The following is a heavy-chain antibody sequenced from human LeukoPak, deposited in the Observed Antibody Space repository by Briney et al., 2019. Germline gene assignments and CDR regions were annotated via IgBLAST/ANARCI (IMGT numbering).Heavy chain of an antibody. CDR1: GFSFSQYY. CDR3: AFPVREPLH. V-gene: IGHV3-7*01. Sequence: GGSLRLSCAVSGFSFSQYYMGWVRQAPGKGLEWVAIIESNGSDRKYVDSVKGRFTISRDNAKNSLYLQMSSLTAEDTAIYYCAFPVREPLHWGRGTLVTVSS. J-gene: IGHJ1*01. CDR2: IESNGSDR. D-gene: IGHD3-10*01.